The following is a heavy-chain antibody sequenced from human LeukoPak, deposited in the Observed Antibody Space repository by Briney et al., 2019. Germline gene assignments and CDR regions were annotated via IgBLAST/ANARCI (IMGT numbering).Heavy chain of an antibody. D-gene: IGHD1-26*01. J-gene: IGHJ6*02. CDR3: ARVRVGAPLGFDYYYVMDV. V-gene: IGHV4-30-2*03. Sequence: SETLSLTCAVSGGSISSGGYSWGWIRQPPGKGLEWIGSIYYSGSTNYNPSLKSRVTISVDTSKNQFSLKLNSVTAADTAVYYCARVRVGAPLGFDYYYVMDVWGQGATVTVSS. CDR1: GGSISSGGYS. CDR2: IYYSGST.